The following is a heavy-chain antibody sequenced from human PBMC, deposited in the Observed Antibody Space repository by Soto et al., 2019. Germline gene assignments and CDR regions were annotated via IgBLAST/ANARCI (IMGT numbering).Heavy chain of an antibody. CDR1: GGSISSYY. V-gene: IGHV4-59*01. D-gene: IGHD5-18*01. J-gene: IGHJ6*02. CDR2: IYYSGST. CDR3: ARDIGYSYGPATYYYYYCMDV. Sequence: SETLSLTCTVSGGSISSYYWSWIRQPPGKGLEWIGYIYYSGSTNYNPSLKSRVTISVDTSKNQFSLKLSSVTAADTAVYYCARDIGYSYGPATYYYYYCMDVWGQGTTVAVSS.